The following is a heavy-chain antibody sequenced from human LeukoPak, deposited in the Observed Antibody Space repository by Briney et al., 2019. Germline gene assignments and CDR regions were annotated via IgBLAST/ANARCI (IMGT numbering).Heavy chain of an antibody. CDR2: ISGSGDNT. D-gene: IGHD2/OR15-2a*01. CDR1: GFTFNNYV. J-gene: IGHJ5*02. Sequence: GGSLRLSCAASGFTFNNYVMSWVRQAPGRGLEWVSAISGSGDNTYYADSVKGRFTISRDNSKNTLYLQMNSLRAEDTAVYYCAKDVSGFPNWFDPWGQGTLVTVSS. V-gene: IGHV3-23*01. CDR3: AKDVSGFPNWFDP.